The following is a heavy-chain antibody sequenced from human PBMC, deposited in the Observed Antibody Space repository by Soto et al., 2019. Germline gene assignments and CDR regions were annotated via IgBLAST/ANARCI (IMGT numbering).Heavy chain of an antibody. J-gene: IGHJ4*02. CDR3: AKDRRADNWNPYFDY. CDR1: VFTFSSYA. V-gene: IGHV3-30*18. CDR2: ISYGGSNK. Sequence: GGSLRLSCAASVFTFSSYAMHWVRQAPGKGLEWVAVISYGGSNKYYADSVKGRFTISRDSSTNTLYLQMDSPTAEDTAVYFCAKDRRADNWNPYFDYWGQGTLVTVSS. D-gene: IGHD1-20*01.